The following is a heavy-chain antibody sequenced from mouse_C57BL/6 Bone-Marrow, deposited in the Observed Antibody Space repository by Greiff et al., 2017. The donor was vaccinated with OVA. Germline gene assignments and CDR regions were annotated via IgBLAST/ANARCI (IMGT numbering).Heavy chain of an antibody. CDR2: ISDGGSYT. V-gene: IGHV5-4*01. D-gene: IGHD2-4*01. CDR3: ARERRLRREDWYFDV. J-gene: IGHJ1*03. Sequence: EVQGVESGGGLVKPGGSLKLSCAASGFTFSSYAMSWVRQTPEKRLEWVATISDGGSYTYYPDNVKGRFTISRDNAKNNLYLQMSQLKSEDTAMYYCARERRLRREDWYFDVWGTGTTVTVSS. CDR1: GFTFSSYA.